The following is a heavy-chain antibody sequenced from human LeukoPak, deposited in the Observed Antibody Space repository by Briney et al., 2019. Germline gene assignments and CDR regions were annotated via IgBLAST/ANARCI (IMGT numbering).Heavy chain of an antibody. Sequence: SETLSLTCAVYGGSFSGYYWSWIRQPPGKGLEWIGEINHSGSTNYNPSLKSRVTISVDTSKNQSSLKLSSVTAADTAVYYCAREHYYDSSGYYYFDYWGQGTLVTVSS. CDR2: INHSGST. J-gene: IGHJ4*02. CDR3: AREHYYDSSGYYYFDY. V-gene: IGHV4-34*01. CDR1: GGSFSGYY. D-gene: IGHD3-22*01.